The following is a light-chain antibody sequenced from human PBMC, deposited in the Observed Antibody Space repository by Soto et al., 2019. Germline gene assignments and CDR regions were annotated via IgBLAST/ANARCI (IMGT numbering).Light chain of an antibody. CDR1: QSISSY. J-gene: IGKJ4*01. CDR2: TAS. CDR3: QQSYTTPLG. V-gene: IGKV1-39*01. Sequence: DIQMTQSPSSLSASVGDRVTITCRSSQSISSYLNWYQQKPGKAPKLLIFTASTLQSGVPSRFSGSGSGTEFTLTISSLQPEDFATYYCQQSYTTPLGFGGGTKVDIK.